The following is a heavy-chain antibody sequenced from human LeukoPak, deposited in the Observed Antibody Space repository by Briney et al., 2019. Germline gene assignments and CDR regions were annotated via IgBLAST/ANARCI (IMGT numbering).Heavy chain of an antibody. J-gene: IGHJ5*02. CDR1: GYTFTSYA. CDR3: AREAGLGYCSGGSCYWFDP. Sequence: GAPVKVSCKASGYTFTSYAMNWVRQAPGQGLEWMGWINTNTGNPTYAQGFTGRFVFSLDASVSTAYLQISSLKAEDTAVYYCAREAGLGYCSGGSCYWFDPWGQGTLVTVSS. CDR2: INTNTGNP. V-gene: IGHV7-4-1*02. D-gene: IGHD2-15*01.